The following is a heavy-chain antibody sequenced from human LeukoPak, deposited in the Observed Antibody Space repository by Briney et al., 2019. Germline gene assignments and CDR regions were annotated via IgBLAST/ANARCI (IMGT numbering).Heavy chain of an antibody. CDR3: ARTGTWVGATTGGDWFDP. V-gene: IGHV1-18*01. CDR2: ISAYNGNT. J-gene: IGHJ5*02. Sequence: ASVKVSCKASGYTFTSYGISWVRQAPGQGLEWMGWISAYNGNTNYAQKLQGRVTMTTDTSTSTAYMELRSLRSDDTAVYYRARTGTWVGATTGGDWFDPWGQGTLVTVSS. CDR1: GYTFTSYG. D-gene: IGHD1-26*01.